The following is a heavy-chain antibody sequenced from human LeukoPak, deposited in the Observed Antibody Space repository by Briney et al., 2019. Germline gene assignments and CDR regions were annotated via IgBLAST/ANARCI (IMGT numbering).Heavy chain of an antibody. CDR2: IIPIFGTA. D-gene: IGHD4-11*01. J-gene: IGHJ5*02. Sequence: SVKVSCKASGGTFSSYAISWVRQAPRQGLEWMGGIIPIFGTANYAQKFQGRVTITADESTSTAYMELSSLRSEDTAVYYCAREFPTPYYSNYLRPPFDPWGQGTLVTVSS. CDR3: AREFPTPYYSNYLRPPFDP. CDR1: GGTFSSYA. V-gene: IGHV1-69*13.